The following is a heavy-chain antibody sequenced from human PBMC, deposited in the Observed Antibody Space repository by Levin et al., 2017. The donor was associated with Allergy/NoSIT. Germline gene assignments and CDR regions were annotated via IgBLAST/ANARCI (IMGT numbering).Heavy chain of an antibody. Sequence: SGPTLVKPTETLTLTCTFSGFSLITSGMCVSWIRQPPGKAPEWLARIDWDDDEYYSTSLRSRLSISKDTSKNQVVLAMTNMDPDDTATYYCARIFGLAPRCYYNGLDVWGQGTTVTVSS. CDR3: ARIFGLAPRCYYNGLDV. D-gene: IGHD3-10*01. CDR1: GFSLITSGMC. V-gene: IGHV2-70*11. J-gene: IGHJ6*02. CDR2: IDWDDDE.